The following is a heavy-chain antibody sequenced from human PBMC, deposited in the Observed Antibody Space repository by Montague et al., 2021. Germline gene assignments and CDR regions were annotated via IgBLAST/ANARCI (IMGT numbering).Heavy chain of an antibody. CDR2: IYYSGST. CDR1: GGSISSSSYY. CDR3: ASAFAARWWFDP. V-gene: IGHV4-39*07. Sequence: SETLSLTCTVSGGSISSSSYYWGWLRQPPGKGLEWIGSIYYSGSTYSNPSLKSRLTISVDTSNYQFSLNLRSVTAADTAVYYCASAFAARWWFDPWGQGTLVTVSS. J-gene: IGHJ5*02. D-gene: IGHD6-6*01.